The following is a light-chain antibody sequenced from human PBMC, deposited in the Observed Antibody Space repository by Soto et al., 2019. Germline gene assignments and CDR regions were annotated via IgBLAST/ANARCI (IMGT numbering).Light chain of an antibody. V-gene: IGLV2-14*03. CDR2: NVS. Sequence: QSALTQPASVSGSPGQAITISCIGTSSDVGGYNYVSWYQHHPGKAPKLILYNVSDRPSGVFNRFSGSKSGNTASLTISGLQAEDEADYYCSSYTSSSTYVLFGGGTKVTVL. J-gene: IGLJ2*01. CDR1: SSDVGGYNY. CDR3: SSYTSSSTYVL.